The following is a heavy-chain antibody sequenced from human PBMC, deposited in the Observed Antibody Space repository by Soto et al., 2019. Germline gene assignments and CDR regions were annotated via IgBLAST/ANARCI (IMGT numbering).Heavy chain of an antibody. V-gene: IGHV3-30*18. CDR2: ISYDGSNK. CDR1: GFTFSSYG. J-gene: IGHJ4*02. CDR3: AKGAITMIVVVD. Sequence: PGGSLRLSCAASGFTFSSYGMHWVRQAPGKGLEWVAVISYDGSNKYYADSVKGRFTISRDNSKNTLYLQMNSLRAEDTAVYYCAKGAITMIVVVDWGQGTLVTVSS. D-gene: IGHD3-22*01.